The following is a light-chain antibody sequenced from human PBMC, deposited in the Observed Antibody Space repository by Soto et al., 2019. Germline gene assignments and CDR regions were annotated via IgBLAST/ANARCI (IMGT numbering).Light chain of an antibody. V-gene: IGLV4-60*02. CDR3: ETWDSNSWV. CDR2: IESSGSY. Sequence: QLVLTQSSSASASLGSSVKLTCTLSSGHSSYIIAWHQQQPGKAPRYLMSIESSGSYNKGSGVPDRFSGSTSGPDRYLTISNLQFEDEADYYCETWDSNSWVFGGGTKLTVL. CDR1: SGHSSYI. J-gene: IGLJ3*02.